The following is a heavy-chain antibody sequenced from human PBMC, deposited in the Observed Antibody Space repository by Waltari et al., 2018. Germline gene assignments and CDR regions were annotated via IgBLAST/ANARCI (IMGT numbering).Heavy chain of an antibody. CDR1: GFPFTSFA. CDR3: TRDRPNSRAFEY. Sequence: EVQLVESGGGLVQPGGSLRLSCAASGFPFTSFAMSWVREAPGKGLEWVSTTSGTGGTSYYAESVKGRFTISRDSSKKTLYLESNSLRVDDTAVYYCTRDRPNSRAFEYWGRGTLVSVSS. J-gene: IGHJ4*02. V-gene: IGHV3-23*04. D-gene: IGHD1-7*01. CDR2: TSGTGGTS.